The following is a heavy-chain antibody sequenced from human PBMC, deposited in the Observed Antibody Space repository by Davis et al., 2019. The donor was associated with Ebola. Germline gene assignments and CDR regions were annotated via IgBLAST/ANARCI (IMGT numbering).Heavy chain of an antibody. CDR2: IWYDGSNK. CDR1: GFTFSSYG. V-gene: IGHV3-33*01. CDR3: ARGGLTVAVFYKWCDR. Sequence: PGGSLRLSCAASGFTFSSYGMHWVRQAPGKGLEWVAVIWYDGSNKYYADSVKGRFTISRDNSKNTLYLQMNSLKPDDTAVYYCARGGLTVAVFYKWCDRWGQGTLVTVSS. D-gene: IGHD6-19*01. J-gene: IGHJ5*02.